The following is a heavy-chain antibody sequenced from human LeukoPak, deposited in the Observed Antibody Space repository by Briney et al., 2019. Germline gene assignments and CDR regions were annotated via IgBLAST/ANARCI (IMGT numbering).Heavy chain of an antibody. CDR3: ARSQYSSSYFDI. CDR2: FYIGGST. Sequence: SQTLSLTCTVSGGSISSGSYYWSWIRQPAGEGVEWIGRFYIGGSTDFNPSLKSRVTISLDTSKHQLSLKLSSVTAADTAIYYCARSQYSSSYFDIWGQVTMVTVSS. V-gene: IGHV4-61*02. J-gene: IGHJ3*02. CDR1: GGSISSGSYY. D-gene: IGHD6-13*01.